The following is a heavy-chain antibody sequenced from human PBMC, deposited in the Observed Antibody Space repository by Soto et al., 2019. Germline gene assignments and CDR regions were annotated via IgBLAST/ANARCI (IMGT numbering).Heavy chain of an antibody. Sequence: QVQLVESGGGVVQPGRSLRLSCAASGFTFSSYGMHWVRQAPGKGLEWVAVISYDGSNKYYADSVKGRFTISRDNSKNTQYLQMNSLRAEDAAVYYCAKDRMIQLWSQNYYYYGMDVWGQGTTVTVPS. CDR1: GFTFSSYG. V-gene: IGHV3-30*18. D-gene: IGHD5-18*01. CDR3: AKDRMIQLWSQNYYYYGMDV. CDR2: ISYDGSNK. J-gene: IGHJ6*02.